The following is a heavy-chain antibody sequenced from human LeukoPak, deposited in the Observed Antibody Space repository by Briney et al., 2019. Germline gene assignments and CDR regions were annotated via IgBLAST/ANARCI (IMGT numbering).Heavy chain of an antibody. Sequence: SETLSLTCTVSGGSISSSNYYWGWIRQPPGEGLEWIGGLYYSVTTYYNPSLKSRVTISVDTSKNQFSLKLSSVTAAGTAVYYCARLLGSSEIDYWGQGTLVTVSS. CDR1: GGSISSSNYY. D-gene: IGHD6-6*01. CDR3: ARLLGSSEIDY. V-gene: IGHV4-39*01. J-gene: IGHJ4*02. CDR2: LYYSVTT.